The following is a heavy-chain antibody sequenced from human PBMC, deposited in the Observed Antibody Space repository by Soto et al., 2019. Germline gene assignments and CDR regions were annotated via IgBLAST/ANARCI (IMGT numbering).Heavy chain of an antibody. CDR3: ARAEYCSGGSCYPTAWFDP. J-gene: IGHJ5*02. V-gene: IGHV3-64*01. CDR2: ISSNGGTT. D-gene: IGHD2-15*01. CDR1: GFTFSSYA. Sequence: EVQLVESGGGLVQPGGSLRLSCAASGFTFSSYAMHWVRQAPGKGLEYVSAISSNGGTTYYANSVKGRFTISRDNSKTTLYLQMGSLRAEDMAVYYCARAEYCSGGSCYPTAWFDPWGQGTLVTVSS.